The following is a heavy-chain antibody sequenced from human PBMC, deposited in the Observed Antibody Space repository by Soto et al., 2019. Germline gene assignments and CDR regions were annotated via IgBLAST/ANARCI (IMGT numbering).Heavy chain of an antibody. CDR3: TRAGPSYGHGVFDF. J-gene: IGHJ4*02. Sequence: GGSLRLSCTASSFTFGDYALSWVRQAPGKGLEWVGLIRNKEYDETTDFAASVKGRFNLSRDDSKNIAYLHMSSLKTEDTAIYYCTRAGPSYGHGVFDFWGQGTPVTDSS. CDR1: SFTFGDYA. CDR2: IRNKEYDETT. D-gene: IGHD1-26*01. V-gene: IGHV3-49*04.